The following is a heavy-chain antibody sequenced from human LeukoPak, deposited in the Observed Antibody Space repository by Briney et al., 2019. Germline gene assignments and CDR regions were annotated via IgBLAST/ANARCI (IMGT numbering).Heavy chain of an antibody. Sequence: PSQTLSLTCTVSGGSISSGDYYWSWICQPPGEGLEWIGYIYYSGSTYYNPSLKSRVTISVDTSKNQFSLKLSSVTAADTAVYYCAREYYDYVWGSYGIDYWGQGTLVTVSS. CDR1: GGSISSGDYY. CDR3: AREYYDYVWGSYGIDY. CDR2: IYYSGST. J-gene: IGHJ4*02. D-gene: IGHD3-16*01. V-gene: IGHV4-30-4*01.